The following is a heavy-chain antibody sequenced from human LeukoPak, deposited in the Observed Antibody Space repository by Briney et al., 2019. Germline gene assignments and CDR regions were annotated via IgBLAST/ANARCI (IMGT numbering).Heavy chain of an antibody. D-gene: IGHD5-18*01. Sequence: ASVKVSCKASGGTFSSYAISWVRQAPGQGLEWMGWINPNSGGTNYAQKFQGRVTMTRDTSISTAYMELSRLRSDDTAVYYCARIVDTAMVQIDYWGQGTLVTVSS. CDR1: GGTFSSYA. V-gene: IGHV1-2*02. J-gene: IGHJ4*02. CDR3: ARIVDTAMVQIDY. CDR2: INPNSGGT.